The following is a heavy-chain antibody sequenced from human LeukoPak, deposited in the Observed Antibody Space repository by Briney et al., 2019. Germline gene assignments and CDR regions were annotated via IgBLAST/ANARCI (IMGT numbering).Heavy chain of an antibody. J-gene: IGHJ3*02. CDR1: RFTFSSYA. CDR2: SGSGGST. D-gene: IGHD3-10*01. V-gene: IGHV3-23*01. CDR3: ARKGNAFDI. Sequence: PGGSLRLSCTASRFTFSSYAMSWVRQAPGKGLEWVSTSGSGGSTFYADSVKGRFTISRDNSKNTLFLQMNSLRAEDTAVYYCARKGNAFDIWGQGTMVTVSS.